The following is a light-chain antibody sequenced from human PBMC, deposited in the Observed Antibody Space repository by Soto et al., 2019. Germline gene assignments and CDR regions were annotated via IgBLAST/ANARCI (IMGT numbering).Light chain of an antibody. V-gene: IGKV1-5*01. CDR3: QEYNSYPVS. J-gene: IGKJ5*01. CDR2: DAS. CDR1: QSIGTW. Sequence: DIQVTQSPATLSAFVGDRVTISCRARQSIGTWLAWYQQKPGKAPKLLIYDASTLESGVPSRFSGSGSGTEFTLTISSLQPEDVATYYGQEYNSYPVSFGQGTRLDI.